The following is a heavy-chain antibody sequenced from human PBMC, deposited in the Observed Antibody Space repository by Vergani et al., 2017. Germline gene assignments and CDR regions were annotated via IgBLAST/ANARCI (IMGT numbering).Heavy chain of an antibody. Sequence: QVQLQESGPGLVKPSQTLSLTCTVSGGSISSGSYYWSWIRQPAGKGLEWIGRIYTSGSTNYNPSLKSRVTISVDTSKNQFSLKLSSVTAADTAVYYCATDTYSSSWYSFDYGGQGTLVTVSS. CDR2: IYTSGST. J-gene: IGHJ4*02. CDR3: ATDTYSSSWYSFDY. D-gene: IGHD6-13*01. CDR1: GGSISSGSYY. V-gene: IGHV4-61*02.